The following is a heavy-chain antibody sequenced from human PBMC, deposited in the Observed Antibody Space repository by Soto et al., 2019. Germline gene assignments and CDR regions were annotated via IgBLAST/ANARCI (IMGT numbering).Heavy chain of an antibody. Sequence: QVHLVQSGAEVKKPWASVKVSCKTSGYTFTNYGISWVRQAPGQGPEWMGWISGYNGNTNYAQKLQGRVTMTTDTSTSTAYMELRSLRSDDTAVYYCARGGSSWSAEYYQQWGQGTLVIVSS. J-gene: IGHJ1*01. CDR3: ARGGSSWSAEYYQQ. D-gene: IGHD6-13*01. CDR1: GYTFTNYG. CDR2: ISGYNGNT. V-gene: IGHV1-18*01.